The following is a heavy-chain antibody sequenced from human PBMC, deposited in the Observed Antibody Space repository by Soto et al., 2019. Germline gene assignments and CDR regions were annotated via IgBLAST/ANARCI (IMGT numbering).Heavy chain of an antibody. J-gene: IGHJ4*02. D-gene: IGHD3-9*01. CDR1: GFTFSRAW. CDR3: VTDVPNDIYPYDY. V-gene: IGHV3-15*06. Sequence: EVQVVESGGGLVNPGGSLRLSCAASGFTFSRAWMTWVRQAPGKVLEWVALIKSKVDGGTRHYAAPVGGRFTISREASENTLSLQMKSLKDEETVMYYCVTDVPNDIYPYDYWGQGTLVTVSS. CDR2: IKSKVDGGTR.